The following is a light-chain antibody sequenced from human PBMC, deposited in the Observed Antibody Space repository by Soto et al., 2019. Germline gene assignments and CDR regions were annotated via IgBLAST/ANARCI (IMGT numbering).Light chain of an antibody. V-gene: IGKV4-1*01. CDR2: WAS. Sequence: DIVMTQSPDSLALSLGERATINCKSSRSVLSSSNNKNFLAWYQQKPGQPPRLLIYWASTRESGVPDRFRGSGSWTDFTLTISSLQAEDVAVYYCQQYYSSPFTFGPGTKVDIK. CDR1: RSVLSSSNNKNF. J-gene: IGKJ3*01. CDR3: QQYYSSPFT.